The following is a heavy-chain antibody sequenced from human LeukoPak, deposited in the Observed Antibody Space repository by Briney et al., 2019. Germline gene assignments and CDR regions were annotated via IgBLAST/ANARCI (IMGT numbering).Heavy chain of an antibody. V-gene: IGHV3-53*04. CDR3: ARDHPDNSGNFDY. Sequence: GGSLRLSCVASGFTFSSYAMTWVRQAPGKGLEWVSVIYSGGNTYHADSVEGRFTISRHNSKNTLYLQMNSLRVEDTAVYYCARDHPDNSGNFDYWGQGTLVTVSS. CDR1: GFTFSSYA. J-gene: IGHJ4*02. CDR2: IYSGGNT. D-gene: IGHD3-22*01.